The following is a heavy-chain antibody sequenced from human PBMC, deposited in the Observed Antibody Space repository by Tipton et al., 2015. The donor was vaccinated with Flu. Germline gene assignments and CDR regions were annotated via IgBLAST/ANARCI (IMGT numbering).Heavy chain of an antibody. V-gene: IGHV4-39*07. CDR3: ARDGFITMIVVVTPGAFDI. CDR1: GGSISSSSYY. CDR2: IYYSGNT. J-gene: IGHJ3*02. D-gene: IGHD3-22*01. Sequence: LSLTCTVSGGSISSSSYYWGWIRQPPGKGLEWIGSIYYSGNTYYNPSLKSRVTISVDTSKNQFSPKLSSVTAADTAVYYCARDGFITMIVVVTPGAFDIWGQGTMVTVSS.